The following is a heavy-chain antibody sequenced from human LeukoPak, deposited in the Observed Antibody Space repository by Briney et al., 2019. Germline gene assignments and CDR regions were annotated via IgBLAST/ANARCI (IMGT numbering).Heavy chain of an antibody. CDR2: IYYSGNT. Sequence: SETLSLTCTVSGGSISSSSYYWGWIRQPPGKGLEWIGSIYYSGNTYYNPSLKSRVIISVDTSKNQFSLKLSSVTAADTAVYYCARRGYCSSTSCYEYWFDPWGQGTLVTVSS. CDR1: GGSISSSSYY. D-gene: IGHD2-2*01. J-gene: IGHJ5*02. V-gene: IGHV4-39*01. CDR3: ARRGYCSSTSCYEYWFDP.